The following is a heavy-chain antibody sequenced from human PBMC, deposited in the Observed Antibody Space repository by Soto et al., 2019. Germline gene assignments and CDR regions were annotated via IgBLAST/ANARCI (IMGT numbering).Heavy chain of an antibody. Sequence: EVQLLESGGGLVQPGGSLRLSCAASGFTFSTYAMSWVRQAPGKGREWVSGMSGSGGSTYYADSVKGRFTISRDNSKNTLYLQMNGLRAEDTAVYYCMNMYSYGSGSYYRWGQGTLVTVSS. CDR1: GFTFSTYA. CDR3: MNMYSYGSGSYYR. D-gene: IGHD3-10*01. V-gene: IGHV3-23*01. CDR2: MSGSGGST. J-gene: IGHJ4*02.